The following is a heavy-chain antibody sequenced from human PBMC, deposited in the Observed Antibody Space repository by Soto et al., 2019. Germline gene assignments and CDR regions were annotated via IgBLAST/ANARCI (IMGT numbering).Heavy chain of an antibody. J-gene: IGHJ5*02. Sequence: GGSLRLSCAASGFTFSSYSMNWVRQAPGKGLEWVSYISSSSSTIYYADSVKGRFTISRDNAKNSLYLQMNSLRDEDTAVYYCASDNCSGGSCWGRFDPWGQGTLVTVSS. V-gene: IGHV3-48*02. CDR1: GFTFSSYS. CDR2: ISSSSSTI. D-gene: IGHD2-15*01. CDR3: ASDNCSGGSCWGRFDP.